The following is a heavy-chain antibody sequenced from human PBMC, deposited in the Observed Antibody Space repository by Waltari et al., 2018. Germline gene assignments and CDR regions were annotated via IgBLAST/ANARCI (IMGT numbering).Heavy chain of an antibody. CDR2: MNPNSGNT. CDR1: GYTFTSYD. V-gene: IGHV1-8*03. D-gene: IGHD6-6*01. Sequence: QVQLVQSGAEVKKPGASVKVSCKASGYTFTSYDINWVRQATGQGLEWMGWMNPNSGNTGYAQKFQGRLTITRNTSINTAYMELSSLRSEDTAVYYCARSYSSSSNYFDYWGQGTLVTVSS. J-gene: IGHJ4*02. CDR3: ARSYSSSSNYFDY.